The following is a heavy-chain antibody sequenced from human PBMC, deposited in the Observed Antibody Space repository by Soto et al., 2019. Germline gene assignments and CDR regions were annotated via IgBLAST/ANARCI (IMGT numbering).Heavy chain of an antibody. CDR2: INHSGST. Sequence: PSETLSLTCAVYGGSFSGYYWSWIRQPPGKGLEWIGEINHSGSTNYNLSLKSRVTISVDTSKNQFSLKLSSVTAADTAVYYCARFLNYDYIWGSYRYTSYFDYWGQGTLVTVSS. V-gene: IGHV4-34*01. CDR1: GGSFSGYY. CDR3: ARFLNYDYIWGSYRYTSYFDY. J-gene: IGHJ4*02. D-gene: IGHD3-16*02.